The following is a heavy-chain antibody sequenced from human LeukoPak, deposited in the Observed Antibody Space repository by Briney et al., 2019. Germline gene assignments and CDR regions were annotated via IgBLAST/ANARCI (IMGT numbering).Heavy chain of an antibody. CDR1: GGSISSYY. V-gene: IGHV4-59*01. D-gene: IGHD2-15*01. CDR3: ARVVVVAAVPPPAPDAFDI. CDR2: IYYSGST. Sequence: PSETLSLTCTVSGGSISSYYWSWIRQPPGKGLEWIGYIYYSGSTNYNPSLKSRVTISVDTSKNQFSLKLSSVTAADTAVYYCARVVVVAAVPPPAPDAFDIWGQGTMVTVSS. J-gene: IGHJ3*02.